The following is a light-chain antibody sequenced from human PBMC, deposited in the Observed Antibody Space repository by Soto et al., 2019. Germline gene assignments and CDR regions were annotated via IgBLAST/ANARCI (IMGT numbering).Light chain of an antibody. Sequence: DIQMTQSPSSLSASVGDRVTITCQASQDISNYLNWYQQKPGKAPKLLIYDASNLETGVPSRFSGSGSGTDFTFTISSLQRDDFGIYYCQQYSRLWSFGQGTKVEIE. V-gene: IGKV1-33*01. CDR1: QDISNY. J-gene: IGKJ1*01. CDR3: QQYSRLWS. CDR2: DAS.